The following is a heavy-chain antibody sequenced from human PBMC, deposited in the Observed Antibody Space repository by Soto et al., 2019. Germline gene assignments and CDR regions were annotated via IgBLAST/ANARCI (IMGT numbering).Heavy chain of an antibody. CDR1: GFTFGDYA. V-gene: IGHV3-49*03. D-gene: IGHD6-13*01. CDR3: TRDSSWYTGYYYYGMDV. Sequence: PGGSLRLSCTASGFTFGDYAMSWFRQAPGKGLEWVGFIRSKAYGGTTEYAASVKGRFTISRDDSKSIAYLQMNSLKTEDTAVYYCTRDSSWYTGYYYYGMDVWGQGTTVTVSS. CDR2: IRSKAYGGTT. J-gene: IGHJ6*02.